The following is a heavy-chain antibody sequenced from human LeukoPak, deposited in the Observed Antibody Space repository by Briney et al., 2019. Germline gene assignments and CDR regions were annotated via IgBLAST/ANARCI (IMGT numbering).Heavy chain of an antibody. CDR2: ISSTSSTI. D-gene: IGHD5-18*01. CDR1: GYTFSGYS. V-gene: IGHV3-48*01. J-gene: IGHJ4*02. CDR3: ARKGSGYSYGYPY. Sequence: PGGSLRLSCAASGYTFSGYSMNWVRQAPGKGLEWVSYISSTSSTIYYADSVKGRFTISRDNAENSVYLQMNSLRAEDTAVYYCARKGSGYSYGYPYWGQGTLVTVSS.